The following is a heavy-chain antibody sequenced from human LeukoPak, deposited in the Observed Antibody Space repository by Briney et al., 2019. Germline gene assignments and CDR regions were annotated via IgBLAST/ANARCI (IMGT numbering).Heavy chain of an antibody. CDR1: GFSFSSYA. V-gene: IGHV3-30-3*01. J-gene: IGHJ4*02. CDR3: ARWDLTAKISVGLFEN. D-gene: IGHD5/OR15-5a*01. Sequence: GGSLRLSCATSGFSFSSYAMHWVRQVPGKGLEWLAVISGYGFSIYYADSVKGRFTISRDNSKNTLYLEINSLRAEDTAIYHCARWDLTAKISVGLFENCGQGTLVTVSS. CDR2: ISGYGFSI.